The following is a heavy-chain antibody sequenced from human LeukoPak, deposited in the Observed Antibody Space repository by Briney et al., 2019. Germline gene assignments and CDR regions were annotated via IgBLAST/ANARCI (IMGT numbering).Heavy chain of an antibody. D-gene: IGHD3-9*01. CDR1: GGTFSSYG. J-gene: IGHJ4*02. CDR3: ARVNDILTGYYNGYFNY. V-gene: IGHV1-69*13. Sequence: ASVKVSCKASGGTFSSYGISWVRQAPGQGLEWMGGIIPIFGTANYAQKFQGRVTITADESTSTAYMELSSLRSEDTAVYYCARVNDILTGYYNGYFNYWGQGTLVTVSS. CDR2: IIPIFGTA.